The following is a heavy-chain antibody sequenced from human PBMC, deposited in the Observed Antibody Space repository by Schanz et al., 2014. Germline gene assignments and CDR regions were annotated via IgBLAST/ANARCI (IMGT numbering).Heavy chain of an antibody. J-gene: IGHJ5*02. CDR3: VKEEWWRFDP. CDR1: GASITTRGYY. CDR2: IKPDGSEK. D-gene: IGHD2-15*01. Sequence: MRLQEAGPGLVRPSETLSLTCSVAGASITTRGYYWGWVRQAPGKGLEWVAKIKPDGSEKLYVDSVRGRFAVSRDNVKNSLYLEMNSLRAEDTAQYHCVKEEWWRFDPWGQGTLVTVSS. V-gene: IGHV3-7*01.